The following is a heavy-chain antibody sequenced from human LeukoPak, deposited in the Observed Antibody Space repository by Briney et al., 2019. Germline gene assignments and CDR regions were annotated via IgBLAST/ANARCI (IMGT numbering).Heavy chain of an antibody. Sequence: PGGSLRLSCAASGFTFSSYGMHWVRQAPGKGLEWVAFIRYDGSNKYYADSVKGRFTISRDNSKNTLYLQMNSLRAEDTAVYYCAGQVYAIWGYFDYWGQGTLVTVSS. D-gene: IGHD2-8*01. CDR3: AGQVYAIWGYFDY. J-gene: IGHJ4*02. V-gene: IGHV3-30*02. CDR2: IRYDGSNK. CDR1: GFTFSSYG.